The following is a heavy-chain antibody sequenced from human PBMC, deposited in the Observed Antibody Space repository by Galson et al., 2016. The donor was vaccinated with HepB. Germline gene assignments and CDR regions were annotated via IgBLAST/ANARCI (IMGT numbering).Heavy chain of an antibody. CDR3: ASGSSGTTHGPNWFDP. J-gene: IGHJ5*02. CDR2: ISFDGTNK. CDR1: GFAFSTYA. V-gene: IGHV3-30-3*02. Sequence: SLRLSCATSGFAFSTYAMHWVRQAPGKGLEWVAVISFDGTNKYYAESVKGRFTISRDTTKNTVSLQMTSLRAEDTAVYYCASGSSGTTHGPNWFDPWGQGTRVTVSS. D-gene: IGHD1-1*01.